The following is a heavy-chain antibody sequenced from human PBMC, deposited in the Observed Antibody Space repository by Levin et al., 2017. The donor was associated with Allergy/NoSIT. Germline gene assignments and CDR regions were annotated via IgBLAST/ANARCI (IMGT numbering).Heavy chain of an antibody. Sequence: GGSLRLSCAASGFTFSGSAMHWVRQASGKGLEWVGRIRSKANSYATAYAASVKGRFTISRDDSKNTAYLQMNSLKTEDTAVYYCTRPGATYGDQPPSFDYWGQGTLVTVSS. CDR3: TRPGATYGDQPPSFDY. D-gene: IGHD4-17*01. CDR1: GFTFSGSA. V-gene: IGHV3-73*01. CDR2: IRSKANSYAT. J-gene: IGHJ4*02.